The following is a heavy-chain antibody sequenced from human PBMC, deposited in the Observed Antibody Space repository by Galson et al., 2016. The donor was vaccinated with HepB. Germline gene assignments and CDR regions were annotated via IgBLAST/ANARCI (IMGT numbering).Heavy chain of an antibody. CDR2: LSGSGSTT. V-gene: IGHV3-23*01. Sequence: SLRLSCAVSGFTFSSYAMTWVRQAPGKGLAWVSALSGSGSTTYYADSVKGRFTISRDNSKNTLYLQMNSLRAEDTAVYYCATWIVARPLNYYGMDVWGQGTTVTVSS. CDR1: GFTFSSYA. CDR3: ATWIVARPLNYYGMDV. J-gene: IGHJ6*02. D-gene: IGHD2-2*03.